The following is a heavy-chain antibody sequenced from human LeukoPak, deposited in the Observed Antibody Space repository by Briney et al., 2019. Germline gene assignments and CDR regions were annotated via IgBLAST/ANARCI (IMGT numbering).Heavy chain of an antibody. D-gene: IGHD2-2*01. CDR2: IDSGGST. Sequence: GGSLRLSCAASGSTVSSTYVSWVRQAPGKGLEWVSVIDSGGSTFYADSVKGRFTISRHNSKNTLYLQMNSLRPEDTAVYYCGRLSTWGQGTLVSVSS. CDR1: GSTVSSTY. V-gene: IGHV3-53*04. CDR3: GRLST. J-gene: IGHJ5*02.